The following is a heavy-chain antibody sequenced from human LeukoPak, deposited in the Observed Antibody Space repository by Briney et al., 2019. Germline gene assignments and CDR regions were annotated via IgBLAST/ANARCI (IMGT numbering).Heavy chain of an antibody. J-gene: IGHJ6*03. CDR1: GFTFSSYG. CDR2: IRYDGSNK. Sequence: GSLRLSCAASGFTFSSYGMHWVRQAPGKGLEWVAFIRYDGSNKYYADSVKGRFTISRDNSKNTLYLQMNSLRSDGTAVYFCAKGSIPAAITYYMDVWGKGTTVTVSS. V-gene: IGHV3-30*02. D-gene: IGHD2-2*01. CDR3: AKGSIPAAITYYMDV.